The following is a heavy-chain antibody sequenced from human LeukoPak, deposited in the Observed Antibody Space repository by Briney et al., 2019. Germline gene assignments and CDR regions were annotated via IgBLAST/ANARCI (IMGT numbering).Heavy chain of an antibody. D-gene: IGHD3-22*01. CDR1: GGSNSSYY. CDR2: LYTSGST. J-gene: IGHJ4*02. Sequence: SETLSLTCSVSGGSNSSYYWMWLRQPAGKGLEWIGRLYTSGSTNYNRSLKSRVTMSVDTSKNQFSLKLSSVTAADTAVYYCARDNYYYDSSGSQPFDYWGQGTLVTVSS. V-gene: IGHV4-4*07. CDR3: ARDNYYYDSSGSQPFDY.